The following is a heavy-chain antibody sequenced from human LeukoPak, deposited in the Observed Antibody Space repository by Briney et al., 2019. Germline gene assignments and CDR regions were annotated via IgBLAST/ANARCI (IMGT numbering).Heavy chain of an antibody. CDR3: AREAVALGATGYYYFDY. J-gene: IGHJ4*02. D-gene: IGHD1-26*01. Sequence: ASVKVSCKASGYTFTNYPINWVRQATGQGLEWMGRIIPIFGTANYAQKFQGRVTITTDESTSTAYMELSSLRSEDTAVYYCAREAVALGATGYYYFDYWGQGTLVTVSS. V-gene: IGHV1-69*05. CDR2: IIPIFGTA. CDR1: GYTFTNYP.